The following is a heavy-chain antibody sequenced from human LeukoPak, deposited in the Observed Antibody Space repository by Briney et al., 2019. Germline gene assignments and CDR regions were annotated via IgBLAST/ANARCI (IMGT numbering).Heavy chain of an antibody. V-gene: IGHV4-4*07. J-gene: IGHJ4*02. CDR1: GGSISGYY. CDR3: ARDLSNIAAL. Sequence: PSGTLSLTCTVSGGSISGYYWSWIRQPAGKGLEWIGLIHTSGSTNYNPSLKSRVTMSVDTSKNQFSLKVSSVTAADTAVYYCARDLSNIAALWGQGTLVTVSS. CDR2: IHTSGST. D-gene: IGHD6-6*01.